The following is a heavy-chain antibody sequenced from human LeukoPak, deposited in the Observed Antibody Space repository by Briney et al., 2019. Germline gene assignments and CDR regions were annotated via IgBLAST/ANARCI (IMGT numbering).Heavy chain of an antibody. CDR2: IYYSGST. D-gene: IGHD3-10*01. V-gene: IGHV4-31*03. CDR1: GGSISSGGYY. J-gene: IGHJ4*02. Sequence: ASETLSLTCTVSGGSISSGGYYWSWIRQHPGKGLEWIGYIYYSGSTYYNPSLKSRVTISVDTSKNQFSLKLSSVTAADTAVYYCARDMVRGVIRNYFDYWGQGTLVTVSS. CDR3: ARDMVRGVIRNYFDY.